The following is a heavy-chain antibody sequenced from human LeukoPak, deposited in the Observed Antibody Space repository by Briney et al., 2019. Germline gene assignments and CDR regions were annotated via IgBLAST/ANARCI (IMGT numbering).Heavy chain of an antibody. D-gene: IGHD6-19*01. CDR1: GYTFTAYY. V-gene: IGHV1-2*02. J-gene: IGHJ4*02. CDR2: INPNSGGT. CDR3: ASPAVAGIHTFFDY. Sequence: GASVKVSCKPSGYTFTAYYIHWVRQAPGQGLEWIGWINPNSGGTTSAQKFQGRVTTTRDKSISTAYMDLSRVRSDDTAVHYCASPAVAGIHTFFDYWGQGTLVTVSS.